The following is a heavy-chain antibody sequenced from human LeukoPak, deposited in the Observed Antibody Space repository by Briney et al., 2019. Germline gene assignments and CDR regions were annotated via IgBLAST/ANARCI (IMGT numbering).Heavy chain of an antibody. D-gene: IGHD1-26*01. CDR3: ARTSGSYSLAPLDY. CDR1: GYTFSGHC. CDR2: INPSGGST. J-gene: IGHJ4*02. V-gene: IGHV1-46*01. Sequence: ASVKVSCKASGYTFSGHCLHWVRQAPGQGLEWMGIINPSGGSTSYAQKFQGRVTMTRDTSTSTVYMELSSLRSEDTAVYYCARTSGSYSLAPLDYWGQGTLVTVSS.